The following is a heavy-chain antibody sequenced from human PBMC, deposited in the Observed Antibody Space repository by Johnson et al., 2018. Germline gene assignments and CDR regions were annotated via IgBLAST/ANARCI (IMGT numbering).Heavy chain of an antibody. CDR2: ISYDGSNQ. CDR1: GFTFSSYA. CDR3: ARDPNDYLANYYHYRDV. V-gene: IGHV3-30-3*01. J-gene: IGHJ6*03. D-gene: IGHD4/OR15-4a*01. Sequence: QVQLVESGGGVVQPGRSLRLSCAASGFTFSSYAMHWVRPAPGQWLEWVAVISYDGSNQYYADSVQGRFTISRDNSKNTLYLKMNSLRAEDTAVYYFARDPNDYLANYYHYRDVWGKGTTVTVSS.